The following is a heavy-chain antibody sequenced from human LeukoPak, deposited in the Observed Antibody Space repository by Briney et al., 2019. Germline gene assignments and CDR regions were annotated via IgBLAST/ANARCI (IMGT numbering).Heavy chain of an antibody. CDR3: ASGHFDY. CDR2: INPNSGGT. J-gene: IGHJ4*02. V-gene: IGHV1-2*02. CDR1: GGTFSSYA. Sequence: ASVKVSCKASGGTFSSYAISWVRQAPGQGLEWMGWINPNSGGTNYAQKFQGRVTMTRDTSISTAYMELSRLRSDDTAVYYCASGHFDYWGQGTLVTVSS.